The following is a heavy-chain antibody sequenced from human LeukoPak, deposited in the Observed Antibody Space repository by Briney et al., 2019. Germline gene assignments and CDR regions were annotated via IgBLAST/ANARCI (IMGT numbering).Heavy chain of an antibody. J-gene: IGHJ5*02. CDR1: DGSISSSTYY. D-gene: IGHD3-10*01. CDR3: ARDRGNGRGWFDP. Sequence: ASETLSLACTVSDGSISSSTYYWGWIRQPPGKGLEWIGSIYYSGTTFYNPSLNSRVTMSVDTSQNQFSLKLNSVTAADTAVYYCARDRGNGRGWFDPWGQGTLVTVSS. V-gene: IGHV4-39*07. CDR2: IYYSGTT.